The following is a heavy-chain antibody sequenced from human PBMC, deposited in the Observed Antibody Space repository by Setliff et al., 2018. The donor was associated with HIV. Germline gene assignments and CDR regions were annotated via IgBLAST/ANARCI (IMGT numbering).Heavy chain of an antibody. D-gene: IGHD3-22*01. CDR2: IYYSGTT. J-gene: IGHJ5*02. Sequence: LSLTCTVSGGSISRDSFYWGWFRQPPGEGLEWIGSIYYSGTTYYAPSLETRLIISVDTSTNQFSLKLTSVTAADTAMYFCAGDSGYPSNWFDPWGQGILVTVSS. V-gene: IGHV4-39*02. CDR1: GGSISRDSFY. CDR3: AGDSGYPSNWFDP.